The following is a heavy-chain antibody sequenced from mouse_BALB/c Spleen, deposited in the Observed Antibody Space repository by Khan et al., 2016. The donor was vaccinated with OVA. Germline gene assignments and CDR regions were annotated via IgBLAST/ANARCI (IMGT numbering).Heavy chain of an antibody. V-gene: IGHV1-77*01. CDR2: ISPGSGNT. CDR1: GYIFIDYN. CDR3: AREWGSWCAY. J-gene: IGHJ3*01. Sequence: QVQLKQSGTELARPGASVKLSCKASGYIFIDYNINWVKQRTGQGLEWIGEISPGSGNTYYNEKFKGMATLTADKSSSTAYMQLSSLTSEDSAVYFCAREWGSWCAYWGQGTLVTVSA. D-gene: IGHD1-3*01.